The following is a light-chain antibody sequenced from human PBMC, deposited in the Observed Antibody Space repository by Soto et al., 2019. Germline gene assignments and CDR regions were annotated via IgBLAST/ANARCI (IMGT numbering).Light chain of an antibody. CDR2: EGS. V-gene: IGLV2-23*01. CDR1: SSDVGSYNL. Sequence: QSALTQPASVSGSPGQSITISCTGTSSDVGSYNLVSWYQQHPGKAPKLMIYEGSKRPSGVSNRFSGSKSGNTASLTISGPQAEDEADDYCCSYAGSSTWVFGGGTKLTVL. CDR3: CSYAGSSTWV. J-gene: IGLJ3*02.